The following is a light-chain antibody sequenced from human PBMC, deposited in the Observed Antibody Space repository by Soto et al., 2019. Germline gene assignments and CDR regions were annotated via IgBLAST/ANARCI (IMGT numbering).Light chain of an antibody. CDR3: QQYNNWPLT. V-gene: IGKV3D-15*01. CDR2: GAS. J-gene: IGKJ4*01. CDR1: QSISTS. Sequence: EIVLTQSPGTLSLSPGERATLNCRASQSISTSSLAWYRQKPGQAPRLLIYGASTRATGIPARFSGSQSGTEFTLTISSLLSEDFAVYSCQQYNNWPLTFGGGTKVDIK.